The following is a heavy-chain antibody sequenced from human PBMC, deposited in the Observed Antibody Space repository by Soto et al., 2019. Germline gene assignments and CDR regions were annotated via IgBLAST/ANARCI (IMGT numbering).Heavy chain of an antibody. Sequence: GSLRLSCAASGFTFRSFTMNWVRQAPGKGLEWVSTISSNSAYIYYTDALRGRFTISRDNAKNSLHLQMNSLRAEDTAVYYCTRDASRDSSARGWFDPWGPGTLVTVSS. D-gene: IGHD6-13*01. V-gene: IGHV3-21*01. CDR2: ISSNSAYI. CDR3: TRDASRDSSARGWFDP. CDR1: GFTFRSFT. J-gene: IGHJ5*02.